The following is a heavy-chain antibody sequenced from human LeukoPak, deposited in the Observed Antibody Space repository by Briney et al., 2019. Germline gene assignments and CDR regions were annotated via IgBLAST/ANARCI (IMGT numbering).Heavy chain of an antibody. Sequence: GGSLRLSCAASGFTFSRYSMNWVRQAPGKGLEWVSYISSSSSTIYYAGPVKGRFTISRDNAQNSLYLQMNSLRAEDTAVYYCASDNYSGSGTYSYYFDYWGQGTLVTVSS. CDR2: ISSSSSTI. CDR3: ASDNYSGSGTYSYYFDY. V-gene: IGHV3-48*04. CDR1: GFTFSRYS. D-gene: IGHD3-10*01. J-gene: IGHJ4*02.